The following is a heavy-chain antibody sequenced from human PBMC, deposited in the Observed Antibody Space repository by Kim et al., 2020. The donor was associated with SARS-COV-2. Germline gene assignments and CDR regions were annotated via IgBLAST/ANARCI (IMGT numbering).Heavy chain of an antibody. Sequence: GSLRLSCVGSRFTFSSSAMTWVRQPPGKGLEWVSTIFGSGHGTYYSSSVRGRFIVSRDNSKNTLYLQMDNLRADDTAIYYCAKNVHLTSVTFLWYFDLWGRGTSVTVSS. CDR1: RFTFSSSA. D-gene: IGHD2-2*01. CDR2: IFGSGHGT. CDR3: AKNVHLTSVTFLWYFDL. J-gene: IGHJ2*01. V-gene: IGHV3-23*01.